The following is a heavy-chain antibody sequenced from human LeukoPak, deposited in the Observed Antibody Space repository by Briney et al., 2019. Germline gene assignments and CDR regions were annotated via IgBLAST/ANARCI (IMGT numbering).Heavy chain of an antibody. D-gene: IGHD4-17*01. CDR2: INHSGST. Sequence: SETLSLTCAVYGGSFSGYYWSWIRQPPGKGLEWIGEINHSGSTNYNPSLKSRVTITVDTSKNRFSLKLNSVTAADTAVYYCARLGFGDYGYFQHWGQGTLVTVSS. J-gene: IGHJ1*01. V-gene: IGHV4-34*01. CDR3: ARLGFGDYGYFQH. CDR1: GGSFSGYY.